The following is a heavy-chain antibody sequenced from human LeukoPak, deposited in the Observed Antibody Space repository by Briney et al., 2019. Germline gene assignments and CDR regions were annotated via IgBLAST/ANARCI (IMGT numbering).Heavy chain of an antibody. CDR1: GGCFSGYY. V-gene: IGHV4-34*01. Sequence: PSETLSLTCAVYGGCFSGYYWSWIRQPPGKGLEWIGESNHSGSTNYNPSLKSRVTISVDTSKNQFSLKLSSVTAADTAVYYCARRNSVRGVIMDAFDIWGQGTMVTVSS. CDR3: ARRNSVRGVIMDAFDI. D-gene: IGHD3-10*01. CDR2: SNHSGST. J-gene: IGHJ3*02.